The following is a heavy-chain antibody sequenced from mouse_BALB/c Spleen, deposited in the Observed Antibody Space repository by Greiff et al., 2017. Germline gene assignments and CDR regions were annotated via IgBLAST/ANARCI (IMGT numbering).Heavy chain of an antibody. J-gene: IGHJ4*01. CDR2: ISSGGSYT. CDR3: ARLYLYAMDY. D-gene: IGHD1-1*01. CDR1: GFTFSSYA. V-gene: IGHV5-9-4*01. Sequence: DVHLVESGGGLVKPGGSLKLSCAASGFTFSSYAMSWVRQSPEKRLEWVAEISSGGSYTYYPDTVTGRFTISRDNAKNTLYLEMSSLRSEDTAMYYCARLYLYAMDYWGQGTSVTVSS.